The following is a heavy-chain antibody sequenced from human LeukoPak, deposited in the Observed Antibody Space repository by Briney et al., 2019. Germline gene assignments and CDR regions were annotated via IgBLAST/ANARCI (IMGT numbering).Heavy chain of an antibody. V-gene: IGHV4-59*01. J-gene: IGHJ4*02. D-gene: IGHD4-17*01. CDR2: FYYTGST. CDR3: ARLPSPGYGYFED. Sequence: PSETLSLTCTVSGDSIRSFFWGWVRQPPGKGLEWIGFFYYTGSTNYNPSHKSRVSISVDTSTNQLSLNLTSVTAADTAVYYCARLPSPGYGYFEDWGQGALVTVSS. CDR1: GDSIRSFF.